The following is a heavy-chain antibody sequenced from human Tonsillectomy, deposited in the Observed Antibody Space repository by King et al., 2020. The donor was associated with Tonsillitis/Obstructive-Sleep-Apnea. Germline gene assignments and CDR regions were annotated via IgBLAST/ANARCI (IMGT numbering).Heavy chain of an antibody. CDR3: ARGRGAYRSSSQSPFDI. J-gene: IGHJ3*02. CDR1: GFTFSSYA. CDR2: MSYDGSDK. D-gene: IGHD6-6*01. V-gene: IGHV3-30*04. Sequence: VQLVESGGGVVQPGRSLRLSCAASGFTFSSYAMHWVRQAPGKGLEGVALMSYDGSDKYYADSVKGRFTISRDNSKKTLYLQMNSLRAEDTAVYYCARGRGAYRSSSQSPFDIWGQGTMVTVSS.